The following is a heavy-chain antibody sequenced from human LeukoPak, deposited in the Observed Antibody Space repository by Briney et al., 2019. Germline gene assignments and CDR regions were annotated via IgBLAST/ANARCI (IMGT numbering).Heavy chain of an antibody. CDR1: GYIFTAYH. V-gene: IGHV1-2*02. J-gene: IGHJ5*02. Sequence: ASVNVSCKASGYIFTAYHMHWVRQAPGQGLEWMGWINPYSGGTKYALKFQGRVTLTTDTSISTAYMDLSRLTSDDTAVYYCAREGCSTSNCHVIGDDKWFDPWGQGTLVTVSS. CDR2: INPYSGGT. D-gene: IGHD2-2*01. CDR3: AREGCSTSNCHVIGDDKWFDP.